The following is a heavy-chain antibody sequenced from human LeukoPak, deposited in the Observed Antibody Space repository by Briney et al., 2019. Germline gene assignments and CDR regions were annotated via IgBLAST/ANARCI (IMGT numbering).Heavy chain of an antibody. CDR3: ARNTALHYFDY. CDR1: GYSISSGYY. Sequence: SETLSLTCNVSGYSISSGYYWGWIRQPPGKGLEWIGSIYYSGSTYYNPSLKSRVTISVNTSKNQFSLKLSSVTAADTAVYYCARNTALHYFDYWGQGTLVTVSS. J-gene: IGHJ4*02. D-gene: IGHD5-18*01. V-gene: IGHV4-38-2*02. CDR2: IYYSGST.